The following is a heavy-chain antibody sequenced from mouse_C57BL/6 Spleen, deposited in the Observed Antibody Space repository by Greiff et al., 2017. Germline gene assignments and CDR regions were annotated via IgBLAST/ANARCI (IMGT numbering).Heavy chain of an antibody. V-gene: IGHV5-16*01. CDR2: INYDGSST. D-gene: IGHD2-1*01. CDR3: AREGDGNYWYFDV. CDR1: GFTFSDYY. Sequence: EVMLVESEGGLVQPGSSMKLSCTASGFTFSDYYMAWVRQVPEKGLEWVANINYDGSSTYYLDSLKSRFIISRDNAKNILYLQMSSLKSEDTATYYCAREGDGNYWYFDVWGTGTTVTVSS. J-gene: IGHJ1*03.